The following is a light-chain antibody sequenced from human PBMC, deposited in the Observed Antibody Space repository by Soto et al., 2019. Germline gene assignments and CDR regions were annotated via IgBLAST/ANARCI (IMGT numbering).Light chain of an antibody. Sequence: DIQMTQSPSYLSASVGDRVTITCQASQAISNYLNWYQQKPGKAPKLLIYDASNLETGVPSRFSGSGSGTDFTFTISSLQPEDIATYDCQQYDNLPSLTFGGGTKVEIK. CDR3: QQYDNLPSLT. CDR2: DAS. J-gene: IGKJ4*01. CDR1: QAISNY. V-gene: IGKV1-33*01.